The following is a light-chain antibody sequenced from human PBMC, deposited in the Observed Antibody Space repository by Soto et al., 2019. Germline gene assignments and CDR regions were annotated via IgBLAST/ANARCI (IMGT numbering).Light chain of an antibody. CDR2: EVS. V-gene: IGLV2-18*02. CDR3: NSYTSSKTYV. Sequence: QSVLTQPPSVSGSPGQSVTISCTGTSSDVGSYNRVSWYQQPPGTAPKLMIYEVSNRPSGVPDRFSGSKSGNTASLTISGLQPEHEADYYCNSYTSSKTYVFGGRAKVTDL. J-gene: IGLJ3*02. CDR1: SSDVGSYNR.